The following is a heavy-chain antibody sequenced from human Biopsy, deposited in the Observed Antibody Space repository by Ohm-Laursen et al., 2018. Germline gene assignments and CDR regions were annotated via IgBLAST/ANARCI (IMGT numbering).Heavy chain of an antibody. Sequence: SASPSRTVSVVTPYELSMHSGRQVPGTGVGWMGGFAPENGKTVYTQNFQARVSLTEDASTDTAYMELSSLRAEDTAVYYCATGINVWNVNYWGQGTQVAVSS. CDR1: VVTPYELS. V-gene: IGHV1-24*01. CDR2: FAPENGKT. CDR3: ATGINVWNVNY. J-gene: IGHJ4*02. D-gene: IGHD1-1*01.